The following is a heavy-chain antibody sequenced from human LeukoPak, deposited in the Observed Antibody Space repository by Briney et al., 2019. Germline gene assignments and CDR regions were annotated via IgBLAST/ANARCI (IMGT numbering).Heavy chain of an antibody. CDR3: ARGGLHVDYYFDY. CDR1: GGSFSGYY. CDR2: INHSGST. V-gene: IGHV4-34*01. J-gene: IGHJ4*02. D-gene: IGHD5-24*01. Sequence: PSETLSLTCAVYGGSFSGYYWSWIRQPPGKGLGWIGEINHSGSTNYNPSLKSRVTISVDTSKNQFSLKLSSVTAADTAVYYCARGGLHVDYYFDYWGQGTLVTVSS.